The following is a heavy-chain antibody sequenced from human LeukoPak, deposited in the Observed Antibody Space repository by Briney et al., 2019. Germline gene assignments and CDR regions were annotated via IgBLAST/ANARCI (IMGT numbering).Heavy chain of an antibody. CDR1: GFTFSSHA. V-gene: IGHV3-23*01. J-gene: IGHJ5*02. D-gene: IGHD3-16*01. CDR2: IGGRGGST. CDR3: GKEGGA. Sequence: GGSLRLSCAASGFTFSSHAMGWVRQAPGEGLEWVSAIGGRGGSTYYADSLGGRFTISRDNSKDMVYLQMNSLKVEDTATYYCGKEGGAWGQGTKVTVSS.